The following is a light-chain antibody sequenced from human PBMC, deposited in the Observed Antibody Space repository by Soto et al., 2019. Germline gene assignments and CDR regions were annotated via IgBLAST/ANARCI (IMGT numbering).Light chain of an antibody. V-gene: IGLV2-14*01. Sequence: QAALTQPPSVSGSPGQSITISCTGTSSDVGGYNYVSWYQQPPGNAPQVFIYEVSSRPSGVSNRFSGSKSGNTAPLTSSGLQADDEADYCGSSYNSRHTWVFGGGTKLTVL. CDR3: SSYNSRHTWV. CDR2: EVS. CDR1: SSDVGGYNY. J-gene: IGLJ2*01.